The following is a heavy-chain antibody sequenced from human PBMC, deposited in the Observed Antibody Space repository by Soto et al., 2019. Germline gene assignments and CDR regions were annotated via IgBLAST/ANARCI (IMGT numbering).Heavy chain of an antibody. CDR3: ARRQYLDY. J-gene: IGHJ4*02. Sequence: EVQLVESGGGSVQPGRSLRLSCTASGFTFGDYAMSWFRQAPGKGLEWVGYIRSRANGGSTSYAASLKGRFTISRDDSKSTAYLQMNSLNPEDTGVYYCARRQYLDYWGQGILVTVSS. CDR1: GFTFGDYA. CDR2: IRSRANGGST. V-gene: IGHV3-49*03.